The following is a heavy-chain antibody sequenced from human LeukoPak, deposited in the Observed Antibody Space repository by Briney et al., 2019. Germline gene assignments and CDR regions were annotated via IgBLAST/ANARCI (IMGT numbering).Heavy chain of an antibody. Sequence: GGSLRLSCAASGFTFDDYAMHWVRHAPGKGLEWVSGISWNSGSIVYAASVKGRFTISRDNAKNSLYLQMNSLRAEDTALYYCAKDMTPVVPAAMTYYYYFGMDVWGHRTTVTVSS. CDR3: AKDMTPVVPAAMTYYYYFGMDV. J-gene: IGHJ6*02. D-gene: IGHD2-2*01. CDR2: ISWNSGSI. V-gene: IGHV3-9*01. CDR1: GFTFDDYA.